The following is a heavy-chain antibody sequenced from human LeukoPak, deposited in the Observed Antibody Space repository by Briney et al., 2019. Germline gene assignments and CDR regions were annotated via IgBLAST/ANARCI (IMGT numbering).Heavy chain of an antibody. CDR1: GYTFTGYY. Sequence: GASVKVSCKASGYTFTGYYMHWVRQAPGQGLEWMGWINPNSGGTNYAQKFQGRVTMTRDTSISTAYMELSRLRSDDTAVYYCARETTVVIFANWFDPWGQGTLVTVSS. CDR2: INPNSGGT. D-gene: IGHD4-23*01. J-gene: IGHJ5*02. V-gene: IGHV1-2*02. CDR3: ARETTVVIFANWFDP.